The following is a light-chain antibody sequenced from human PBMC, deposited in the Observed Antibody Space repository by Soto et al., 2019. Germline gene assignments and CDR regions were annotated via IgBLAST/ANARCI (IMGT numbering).Light chain of an antibody. Sequence: VLTQSPATLSVSPGERATLYCRASQSLNSNYLAWFQQKPGQAPRLLISSASSRATGIPDRFNGSGSGTEFTLTISRLEPEDFAVYFCQQYESSRSITFGQGTRLEIK. J-gene: IGKJ5*01. CDR3: QQYESSRSIT. V-gene: IGKV3-20*01. CDR1: QSLNSNY. CDR2: SAS.